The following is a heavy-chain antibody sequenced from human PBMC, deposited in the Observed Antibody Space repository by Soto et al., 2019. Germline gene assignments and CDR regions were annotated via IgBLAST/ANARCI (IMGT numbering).Heavy chain of an antibody. CDR2: IYWDDDK. CDR1: GFSLSTSGVG. CDR3: AHRRYYYGSGSLLQMGFDY. D-gene: IGHD3-10*01. Sequence: QITLKESGPTLVKPTQTLTLTCTFSGFSLSTSGVGVGWIRQPPGKAMEWLALIYWDDDKRYSPSLKSRLTITKDTSKNQVVLTMTNMDPVDTATYYCAHRRYYYGSGSLLQMGFDYWGQGTLVTVSS. J-gene: IGHJ4*02. V-gene: IGHV2-5*02.